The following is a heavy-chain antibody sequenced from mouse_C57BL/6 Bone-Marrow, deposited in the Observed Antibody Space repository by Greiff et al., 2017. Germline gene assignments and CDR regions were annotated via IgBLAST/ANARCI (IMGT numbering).Heavy chain of an antibody. CDR1: GFTFSDYG. D-gene: IGHD2-3*01. CDR2: ISNLAYSI. Sequence: EVKLVESGGGLVQPGGSLKLSCAASGFTFSDYGMAWVRQAPRKGPEWVAFISNLAYSIYYADTVTGRFTISRENAKNTLYLEMSSLRSEDTAMYYCASLDGYYWFAYWGQGTLVTVSA. V-gene: IGHV5-15*01. CDR3: ASLDGYYWFAY. J-gene: IGHJ3*01.